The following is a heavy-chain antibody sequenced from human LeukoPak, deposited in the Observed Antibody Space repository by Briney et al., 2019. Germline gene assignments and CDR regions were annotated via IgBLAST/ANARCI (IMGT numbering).Heavy chain of an antibody. CDR2: IYYSGST. V-gene: IGHV4-59*01. CDR1: GGSISSYY. Sequence: SETLSLTCTVSGGSISSYYWSWIRQPPGKGLEWVGYIYYSGSTNYNPSLKSRVTISIDTSKNQFSLKLSSVTAADTAVYYCGAESERWLVRSWGQGTLVTVSS. D-gene: IGHD6-19*01. J-gene: IGHJ4*02. CDR3: GAESERWLVRS.